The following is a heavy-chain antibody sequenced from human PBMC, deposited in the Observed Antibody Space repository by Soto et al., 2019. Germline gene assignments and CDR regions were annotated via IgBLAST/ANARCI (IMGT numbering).Heavy chain of an antibody. D-gene: IGHD5-18*01. CDR3: ARDRLMATAGTARHYFGLHV. J-gene: IGHJ6*02. CDR2: IYYSGNT. Sequence: SETLSLTCTVSGGSIRSGGYYWSWVRQNPRRGLEWIGNIYYSGNTYYNPSLKSRLTISVDTSKNQFSLNLSSVTAADTAVYYCARDRLMATAGTARHYFGLHVCGQGTTATVSS. CDR1: GGSIRSGGYY. V-gene: IGHV4-31*03.